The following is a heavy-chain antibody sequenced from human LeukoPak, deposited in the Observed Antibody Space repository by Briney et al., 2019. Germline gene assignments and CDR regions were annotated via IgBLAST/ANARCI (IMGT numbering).Heavy chain of an antibody. CDR2: IYYSGST. D-gene: IGHD2-15*01. V-gene: IGHV4-59*01. J-gene: IGHJ4*02. CDR1: GGSISSYY. CDR3: ARGHYCSGGSCWFDY. Sequence: SETLSLTCTVSGGSISSYYWSWIRQPPGKGLEWIGYIYYSGSTNYNPSLKSRVTISVDTSKNQFSLKLSSVTAADTAVYYCARGHYCSGGSCWFDYWGQGTLVTVSS.